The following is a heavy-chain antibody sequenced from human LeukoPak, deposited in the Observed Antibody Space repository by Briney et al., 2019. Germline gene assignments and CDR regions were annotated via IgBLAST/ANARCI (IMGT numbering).Heavy chain of an antibody. D-gene: IGHD5-18*01. J-gene: IGHJ4*02. V-gene: IGHV3-64*01. CDR3: VRRRGYSYDY. CDR2: ISSNGGST. CDR1: GFAFISYA. Sequence: GGSLRLSCAASGFAFISYAMDWVRQAPGKGLEYVSGISSNGGSTYYASSVKGRFTISRDNSKTTLDLQMGSLRAEDMAVYYCVRRRGYSYDYWGQGTLVSASS.